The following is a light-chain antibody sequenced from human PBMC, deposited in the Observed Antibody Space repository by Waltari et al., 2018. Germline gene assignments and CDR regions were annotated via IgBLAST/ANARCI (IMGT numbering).Light chain of an antibody. J-gene: IGLJ3*02. Sequence: QSALTQPPSASGSPGQSVTISSTGTSSDVGGYNYVSRYHHHPAKAPKLIIYEVSKRPSGVPDRCSGSKSGNTASLTVSGLQAEDEADYYCSSYAGSNNSVFGGGTKLTVL. V-gene: IGLV2-8*01. CDR3: SSYAGSNNSV. CDR2: EVS. CDR1: SSDVGGYNY.